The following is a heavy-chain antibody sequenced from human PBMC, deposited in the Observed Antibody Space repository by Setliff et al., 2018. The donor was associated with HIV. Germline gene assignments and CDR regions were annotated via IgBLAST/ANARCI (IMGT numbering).Heavy chain of an antibody. CDR1: GFTFSAHG. CDR3: AKDGDYRNGDYDAFDI. Sequence: GESLKISCAASGFTFSAHGMHWVRQAPGKGLEWVAFMEYDESSEYYADSVKGRVTISRDNSKNTVDLQMNSLRTEDTAVYYCAKDGDYRNGDYDAFDIWGLGTMVTV. J-gene: IGHJ3*02. CDR2: MEYDESSE. D-gene: IGHD4-4*01. V-gene: IGHV3-30*02.